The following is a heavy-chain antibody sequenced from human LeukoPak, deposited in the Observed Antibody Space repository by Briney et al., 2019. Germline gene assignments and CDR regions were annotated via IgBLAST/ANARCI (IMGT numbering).Heavy chain of an antibody. D-gene: IGHD5-12*01. J-gene: IGHJ6*03. CDR1: GGSISSSRYY. CDR3: ARSGYSGYGYYYYYYMDV. V-gene: IGHV4-61*02. Sequence: SETLSLTCTVSGGSISSSRYYWSWIRQPAGKGLEWIGRIYTSGGTNYNPSLKSRVTISVDTSKNQFSLKLSSVTAADTAVYYCARSGYSGYGYYYYYYMDVWGKGTTVTISS. CDR2: IYTSGGT.